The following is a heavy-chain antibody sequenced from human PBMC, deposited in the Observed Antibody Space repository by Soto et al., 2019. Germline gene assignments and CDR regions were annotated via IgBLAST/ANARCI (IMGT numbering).Heavy chain of an antibody. CDR1: GDSVSSNSAA. V-gene: IGHV6-1*01. D-gene: IGHD6-13*01. CDR2: TYYRSKWYN. CDR3: ARDFILGIAAAGTFSSASSGWFDP. J-gene: IGHJ5*02. Sequence: QVQLQQSGPGLVKPSQTLSLTCAISGDSVSSNSAAWNWIRQSPSRGLEWLGRTYYRSKWYNDYAVSVKSRITINPDTSKNQFSLQLNSVTPEDTAVYYCARDFILGIAAAGTFSSASSGWFDPWGQGTLVTVSS.